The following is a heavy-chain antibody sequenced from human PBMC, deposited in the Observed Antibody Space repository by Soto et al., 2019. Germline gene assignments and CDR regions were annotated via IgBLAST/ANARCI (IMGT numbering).Heavy chain of an antibody. CDR3: ARDLSLVGANKQFYY. V-gene: IGHV4-59*12. CDR2: IYYSGST. CDR1: GGSISSYY. D-gene: IGHD1-26*01. Sequence: PSETLSLTCTVSGGSISSYYWSWIRQPPGKGLEWIGYIYYSGSTNYNPSLKSRVTISVDTSKNQFSLKLSSVTAADTAVYYCARDLSLVGANKQFYYWGQGTLVTVSS. J-gene: IGHJ4*02.